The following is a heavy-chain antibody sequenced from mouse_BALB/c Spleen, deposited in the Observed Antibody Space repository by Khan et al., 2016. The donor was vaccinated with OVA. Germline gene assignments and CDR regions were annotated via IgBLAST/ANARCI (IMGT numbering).Heavy chain of an antibody. D-gene: IGHD4-1*01. CDR1: GYAFTNYL. Sequence: VQLQQSGAELVRPGPSVTVSCTASGYAFTNYLIEWVKQRPGEGLEWIGVINTGSGGTHYNEKFPGKATLTADKSSSTAYMQLSSLTPDESAVYFCASNFAWFAYWGQGTLVTVSA. V-gene: IGHV1-54*01. J-gene: IGHJ3*01. CDR3: ASNFAWFAY. CDR2: INTGSGGT.